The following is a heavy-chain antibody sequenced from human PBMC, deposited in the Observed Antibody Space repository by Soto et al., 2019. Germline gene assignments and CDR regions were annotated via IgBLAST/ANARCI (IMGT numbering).Heavy chain of an antibody. CDR3: ARGRYGDY. Sequence: QVHLVQSGAEVKKPGASVKVSCKGSGYAFTTYGITWVRQAPGQGLEWMGWINAHNGNTNSAQKFKGRFSVTRDTSTSTAYMELRSLRSDDTAVYYCARGRYGDYWGQGALVTVSS. D-gene: IGHD1-1*01. CDR1: GYAFTTYG. V-gene: IGHV1-18*01. J-gene: IGHJ4*02. CDR2: INAHNGNT.